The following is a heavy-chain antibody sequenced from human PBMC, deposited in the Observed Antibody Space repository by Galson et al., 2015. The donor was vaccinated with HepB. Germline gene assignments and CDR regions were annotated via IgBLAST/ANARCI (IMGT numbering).Heavy chain of an antibody. D-gene: IGHD2-2*01. Sequence: SVKVSCKASGGTFSSYAISWVRQAPGQGLEWMGGIIPIFGTANYAQKFQGRVTITADESTSTAYMELSSLRSEDTAVYYCARGGVVVVPAAIPPPDYWGQGTLVTVSS. CDR1: GGTFSSYA. CDR2: IIPIFGTA. CDR3: ARGGVVVVPAAIPPPDY. V-gene: IGHV1-69*13. J-gene: IGHJ4*02.